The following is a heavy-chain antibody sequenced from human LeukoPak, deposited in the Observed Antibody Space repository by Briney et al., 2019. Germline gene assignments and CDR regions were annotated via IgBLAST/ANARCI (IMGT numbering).Heavy chain of an antibody. J-gene: IGHJ4*02. CDR1: GFTFSSYS. Sequence: PGGSLRLSCAASGFTFSSYSMNWVRQAPGKGLEWVSGISVSGGSTYYADSVKGRFTISRDNSKNTLYLQMNSLRAEDTAVYYCASRYSSGWSGVDYWGQGTLVTVSS. D-gene: IGHD6-19*01. V-gene: IGHV3-23*01. CDR3: ASRYSSGWSGVDY. CDR2: ISVSGGST.